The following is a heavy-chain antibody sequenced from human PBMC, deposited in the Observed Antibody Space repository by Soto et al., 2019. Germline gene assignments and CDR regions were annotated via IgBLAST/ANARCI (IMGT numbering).Heavy chain of an antibody. V-gene: IGHV4-30-2*01. J-gene: IGHJ5*02. CDR1: GGSISSGGYS. Sequence: QLQLQESGSGLVKPSQTLSLTCAVSGGSISSGGYSWSWIRQPPGKGLEWIGYIYHSGSTYYNPSPKGRGPLSRSRSQNPFPPKPGPVAPPDPAGDFCARVPGPRGQGTLVTVSS. CDR2: IYHSGST. CDR3: ARVPGP.